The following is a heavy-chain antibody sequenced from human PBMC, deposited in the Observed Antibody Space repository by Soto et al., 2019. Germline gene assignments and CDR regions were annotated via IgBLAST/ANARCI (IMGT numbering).Heavy chain of an antibody. CDR1: GFTFSGSA. CDR2: IRSKANSYAT. D-gene: IGHD5-12*01. CDR3: RRIVATLEGGSDYGMDV. V-gene: IGHV3-73*01. Sequence: HPGGSLRLSCAASGFTFSGSAMHWVRQASGKGLEWVGRIRSKANSYATAYAASVKGRFTISRDDSKNTAYLQMNSLKTEDTAVYYCRRIVATLEGGSDYGMDVWGQGTTVTVSS. J-gene: IGHJ6*02.